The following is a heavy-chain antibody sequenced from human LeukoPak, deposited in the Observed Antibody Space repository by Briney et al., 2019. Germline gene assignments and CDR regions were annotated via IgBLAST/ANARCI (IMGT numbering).Heavy chain of an antibody. D-gene: IGHD3-10*01. J-gene: IGHJ4*02. CDR3: ARSAYGSGSYHFDY. CDR1: GFTFSDYY. Sequence: PGGSLRLSCAASGFTFSDYYMSWIRQAPGKGLEWVSYISSSGSTIYSADSVKGRFTISRDNSKNTLYMQMNSLRAEDTAVYYCARSAYGSGSYHFDYWGQGTLVTVSS. CDR2: ISSSGSTI. V-gene: IGHV3-11*01.